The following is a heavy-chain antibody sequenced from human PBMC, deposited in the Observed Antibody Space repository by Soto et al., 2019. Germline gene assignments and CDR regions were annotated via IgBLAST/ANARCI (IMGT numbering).Heavy chain of an antibody. CDR3: ARGRWLANDAFDI. D-gene: IGHD6-19*01. CDR1: GYTFTSYA. Sequence: QVQLVQSGAEVKKPGASVKVSCKASGYTFTSYAMHWVRQAPGQRLEWMGWINAGNGNTKYSQKFQGRVTITRDTSASTAYMELSSLRSEDTAVYYCARGRWLANDAFDIWGQGTMVTVSS. V-gene: IGHV1-3*01. J-gene: IGHJ3*02. CDR2: INAGNGNT.